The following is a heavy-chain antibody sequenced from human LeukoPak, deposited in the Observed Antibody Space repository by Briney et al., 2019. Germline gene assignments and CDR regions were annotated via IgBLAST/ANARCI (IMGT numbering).Heavy chain of an antibody. J-gene: IGHJ3*02. Sequence: PGGSLRLSCAASGFTFSSYGMHWVRQAPGKGLEWVAVISYDGSNKYYADSVKGRFTISRDNSKNTLYLQMNSLRAEDTAVYYCAKAGIVGATQFDIWGQGTMVTASS. V-gene: IGHV3-30*18. CDR1: GFTFSSYG. D-gene: IGHD1-26*01. CDR2: ISYDGSNK. CDR3: AKAGIVGATQFDI.